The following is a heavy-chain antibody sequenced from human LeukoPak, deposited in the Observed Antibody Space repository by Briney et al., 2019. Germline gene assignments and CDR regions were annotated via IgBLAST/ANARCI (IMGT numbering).Heavy chain of an antibody. D-gene: IGHD3-22*01. CDR1: GGSISNYY. Sequence: SETLSLTCSVSGGSISNYYWSWIRQPPGKGLEFIGYIYYTGRADYNPSLKSRVTMSVDTYKNHFSLKLTSVTAEDTAVYYCAKSIVVVITNWGQGTLVTVSS. J-gene: IGHJ4*02. CDR3: AKSIVVVITN. V-gene: IGHV4-59*12. CDR2: IYYTGRA.